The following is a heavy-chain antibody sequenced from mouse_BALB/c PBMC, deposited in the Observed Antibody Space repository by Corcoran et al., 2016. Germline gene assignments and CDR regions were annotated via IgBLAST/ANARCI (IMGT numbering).Heavy chain of an antibody. J-gene: IGHJ2*01. CDR1: GYTFTDYN. V-gene: IGHV1-18*01. CDR2: INPNNGGT. D-gene: IGHD4-1*01. CDR3: ARTGTSFEEFVDY. Sequence: EVLLQQSGPELVKPGASVKIPCKASGYTFTDYNMDWVKQSHGKSLEWIGDINPNNGGTIYNQKFKGKATLTVDKSSSTAYMELRSLTSEDTAVYYCARTGTSFEEFVDYWGQGTTLTVSS.